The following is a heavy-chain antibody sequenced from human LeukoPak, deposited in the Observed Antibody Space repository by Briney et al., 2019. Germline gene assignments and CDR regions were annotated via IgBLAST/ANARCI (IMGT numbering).Heavy chain of an antibody. CDR2: ISWNSGSI. CDR1: GFSFDDYA. D-gene: IGHD6-19*01. Sequence: PGRSLRLSCAASGFSFDDYAMHWVRQAPGKGLEWVSGISWNSGSIGYADSVKGRFTISRDNAKNSLYLRMNSLRAEDTALYYCAKGEKKWLARQPNYWGQGTLVTVSS. V-gene: IGHV3-9*01. CDR3: AKGEKKWLARQPNY. J-gene: IGHJ4*02.